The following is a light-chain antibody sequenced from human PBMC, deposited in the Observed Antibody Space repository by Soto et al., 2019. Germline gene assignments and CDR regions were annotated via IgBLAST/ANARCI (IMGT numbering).Light chain of an antibody. V-gene: IGKV3-11*01. Sequence: ETVLTQSPATLSLSPGERATLSCRASENVNTYLAWFQQKYGQAPRLLIYDSSHRATCTPDRFSGSGSGTDFTLTISRVEPEDFATYACQQRVDWPLTFGGGTRVQI. CDR2: DSS. CDR1: ENVNTY. J-gene: IGKJ4*01. CDR3: QQRVDWPLT.